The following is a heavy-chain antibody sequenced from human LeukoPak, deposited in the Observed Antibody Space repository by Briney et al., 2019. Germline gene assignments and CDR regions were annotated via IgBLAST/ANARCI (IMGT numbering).Heavy chain of an antibody. CDR3: ARDDVAARPLDY. Sequence: GASVKVSCKASGYTFTSYAMHWVRQAPGQRLEWMGWINAGNGNTKYSQKFQGRVTITRDTSASTAYMELSGLRSEDTAVYYCARDDVAARPLDYWGQGTLVTVSS. V-gene: IGHV1-3*01. J-gene: IGHJ4*02. CDR1: GYTFTSYA. CDR2: INAGNGNT. D-gene: IGHD6-6*01.